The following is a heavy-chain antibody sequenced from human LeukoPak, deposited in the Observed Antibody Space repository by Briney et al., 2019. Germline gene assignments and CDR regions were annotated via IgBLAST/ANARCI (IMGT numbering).Heavy chain of an antibody. J-gene: IGHJ4*02. CDR2: IIPIFGTA. D-gene: IGHD4-17*01. CDR3: ASSGRSMTTVTYDDY. V-gene: IGHV1-69*05. CDR1: GGTFSSYA. Sequence: SVKVSCKASGGTFSSYAISWVRQAPGQGLEWMGRIIPIFGTANYAQKFQGRVTITTDESTSTAYMELSSLRSEDTAVYHCASSGRSMTTVTYDDYWGQGTLVTVSS.